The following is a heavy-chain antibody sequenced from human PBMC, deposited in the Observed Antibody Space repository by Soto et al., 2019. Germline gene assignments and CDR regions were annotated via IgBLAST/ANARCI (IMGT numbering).Heavy chain of an antibody. J-gene: IGHJ4*02. CDR2: ISGSGGST. V-gene: IGHV3-23*01. CDR3: AKDDYSNYYASYGY. Sequence: PGGSLRLSCAASGFTFSSYAMSWVRQAPGKGLEWVSAISGSGGSTYYADSVKGRFTISRDNSKNTLYLQMNSLRAEDTAVYYCAKDDYSNYYASYGYWGQGTLVTVSS. CDR1: GFTFSSYA. D-gene: IGHD4-4*01.